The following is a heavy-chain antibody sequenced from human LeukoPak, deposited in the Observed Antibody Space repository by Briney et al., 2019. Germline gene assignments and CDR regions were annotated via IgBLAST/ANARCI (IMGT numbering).Heavy chain of an antibody. D-gene: IGHD4-17*01. V-gene: IGHV4-4*07. CDR3: ARGAYGDYYYYYYMDV. CDR1: GGSISSYY. J-gene: IGHJ6*03. CDR2: IYTSGST. Sequence: SETLSLTCTVSGGSISSYYWSWIRQPAGKGLEWIGRIYTSGSTNYNPSLKSRATMSVDTSKNQFSLKLSSVTAADTAVYYCARGAYGDYYYYYYMDVWGKGTTVTISS.